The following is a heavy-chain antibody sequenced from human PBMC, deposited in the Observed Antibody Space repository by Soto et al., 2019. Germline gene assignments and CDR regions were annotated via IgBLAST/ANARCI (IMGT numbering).Heavy chain of an antibody. D-gene: IGHD1-26*01. V-gene: IGHV4-34*01. CDR3: AREYSGSYWGFYY. CDR2: INHSGST. Sequence: SETLSLTCAVEGVTFIDYSWTWIRQPPGKGLEWIGEINHSGSTYYNPSLKSRVTISVDTSKNQFSLKLTSVTAEDTAVYYCAREYSGSYWGFYYWGQGTLVTVSS. J-gene: IGHJ4*02. CDR1: GVTFIDYS.